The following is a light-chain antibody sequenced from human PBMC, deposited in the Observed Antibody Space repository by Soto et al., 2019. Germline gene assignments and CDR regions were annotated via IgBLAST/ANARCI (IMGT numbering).Light chain of an antibody. CDR3: SSYAGSSNV. V-gene: IGLV2-8*01. CDR2: EVN. CDR1: GSDVGGYNY. J-gene: IGLJ1*01. Sequence: QSVLTQPPSASGSPGQSVAISCTGTGSDVGGYNYVSWYQQHPGKAPKLMIYEVNKRPSGVPDRFSGSKSGNTASLTVSGLQAEDEADYYCSSYAGSSNVFGTGTKLTVL.